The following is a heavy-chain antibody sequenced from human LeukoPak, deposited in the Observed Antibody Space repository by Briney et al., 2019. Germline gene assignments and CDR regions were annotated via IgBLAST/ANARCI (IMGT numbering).Heavy chain of an antibody. V-gene: IGHV3-11*01. D-gene: IGHD3-22*01. CDR1: GFTFSDYY. J-gene: IGHJ4*02. Sequence: GGSLRLSCAASGFTFSDYYMSWFRLAPGKGLGWVSYISSSGNNIYYADSVKGRFTISRDNAKNSLYLQMSSLRAEDTAVYYCARKTIVVVTPTEYWGQGTLVTVSS. CDR2: ISSSGNNI. CDR3: ARKTIVVVTPTEY.